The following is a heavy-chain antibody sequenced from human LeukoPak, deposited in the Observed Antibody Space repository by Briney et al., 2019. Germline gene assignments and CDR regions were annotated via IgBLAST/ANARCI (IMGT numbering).Heavy chain of an antibody. CDR2: ISSSGTTI. V-gene: IGHV3-48*03. CDR3: ARASSSADAFDI. J-gene: IGHJ3*02. D-gene: IGHD3-22*01. Sequence: PGGSLRLSCAASGFTFSSYEMNWVRQAPGKGLEWVSYISSSGTTIYYADSVKGRFTISRDNSKNTLYLQMNSLRAEDTAVYYCARASSSADAFDIWGQGTMVTVSS. CDR1: GFTFSSYE.